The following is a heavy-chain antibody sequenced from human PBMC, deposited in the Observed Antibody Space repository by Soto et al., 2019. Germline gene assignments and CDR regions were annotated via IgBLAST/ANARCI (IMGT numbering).Heavy chain of an antibody. Sequence: GGSLRLSCAASGFTFSSYAMSWVRQAPGKWLEWVSAISGSGGSTYYADSVKGRFTISRDNSKNTLYLQMNSLRAEDTAVYYCAKSRYSDSSGDFYDYWGQGTLVTVSS. J-gene: IGHJ4*02. D-gene: IGHD3-22*01. CDR3: AKSRYSDSSGDFYDY. CDR1: GFTFSSYA. CDR2: ISGSGGST. V-gene: IGHV3-23*01.